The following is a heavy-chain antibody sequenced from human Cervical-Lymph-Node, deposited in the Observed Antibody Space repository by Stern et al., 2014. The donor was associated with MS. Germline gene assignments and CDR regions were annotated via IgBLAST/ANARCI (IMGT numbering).Heavy chain of an antibody. CDR2: ISYDGSDN. V-gene: IGHV3-30*01. J-gene: IGHJ4*02. D-gene: IGHD4-17*01. CDR1: GFTFSYHA. Sequence: QVQLVQSGGGVVQPGRSLRLSCAASGFTFSYHAMHWVRQAPGKGLERVAVISYDGSDNYYAGSVKGRFTLSRDNSKNTLYLQMNSLRAEDTAVYYCARGGAVTSSEYYFDYWGQGTLVTVSS. CDR3: ARGGAVTSSEYYFDY.